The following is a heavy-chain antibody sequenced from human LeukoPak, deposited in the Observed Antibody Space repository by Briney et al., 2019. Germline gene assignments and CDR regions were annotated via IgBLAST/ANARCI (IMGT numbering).Heavy chain of an antibody. D-gene: IGHD2-8*02. V-gene: IGHV4-59*01. Sequence: SETLSLTCTVSGGSIGSYYWSWIRQPPGKGLEWIGYIYYSGSTNYNPSLKSRVTISVDTSKNQFSLKLSSVTAADTAVYYCATVLGYWWYFDYWGQGTLVTVSS. CDR3: ATVLGYWWYFDY. CDR2: IYYSGST. J-gene: IGHJ4*02. CDR1: GGSIGSYY.